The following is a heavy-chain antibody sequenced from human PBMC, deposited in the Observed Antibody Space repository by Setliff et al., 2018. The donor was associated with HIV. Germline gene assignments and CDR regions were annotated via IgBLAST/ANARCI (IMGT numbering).Heavy chain of an antibody. V-gene: IGHV4-34*01. D-gene: IGHD6-25*01. CDR2: INHGGNT. Sequence: PSETLSLTCAVYGGPFDVHTWNWVRQAPGKRLEWLADINHGGNTNLNPSLKGRLTIAVDTSRDQFSLRLKSVTAADSAAYFCARGQRASPGPGTHYLDVWSKGTSVTVSS. CDR3: ARGQRASPGPGTHYLDV. J-gene: IGHJ6*03. CDR1: GGPFDVHT.